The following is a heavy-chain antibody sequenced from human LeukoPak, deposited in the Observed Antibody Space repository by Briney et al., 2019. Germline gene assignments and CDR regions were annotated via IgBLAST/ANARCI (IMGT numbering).Heavy chain of an antibody. CDR3: ARGPSIAARYDAFDI. D-gene: IGHD6-6*01. J-gene: IGHJ3*02. CDR1: GFTFSRFW. V-gene: IGHV3-7*02. Sequence: GGSLRLSCAASGFTFSRFWMNWVRQAPGRGLEWVANIDQSGGRNNYVDSVKGRFTISRDNAKNSLYLQVISLRAEDTAVYYCARGPSIAARYDAFDIWGQGTMVTVSS. CDR2: IDQSGGRN.